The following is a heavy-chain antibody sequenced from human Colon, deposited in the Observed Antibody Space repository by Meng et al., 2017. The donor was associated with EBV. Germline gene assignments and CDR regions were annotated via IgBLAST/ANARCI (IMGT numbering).Heavy chain of an antibody. D-gene: IGHD3-9*01. CDR1: GGSFSGYV. J-gene: IGHJ4*02. V-gene: IGHV4-34*01. CDR3: ARVPTTGYKDH. Sequence: QVLLQQLGAGLFELSETLSLTLTVNGGSFSGYVWSWVRQPPGKGMEWIGEVSHPGSANYNPSLKSRVTISVDASEKQFSLRLTSVTAADSAVYYCARVPTTGYKDHWGQGTLVTVSS. CDR2: VSHPGSA.